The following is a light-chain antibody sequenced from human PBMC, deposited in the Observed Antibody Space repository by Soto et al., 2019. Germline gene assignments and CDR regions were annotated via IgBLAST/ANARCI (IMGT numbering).Light chain of an antibody. CDR3: QQYVTSPRT. Sequence: DIVMTQSPATLSVSPGERATLSCRASQSVDISLAWYQQKPGQAPRLLIYGATTRATGTPVRFSGSGSGTEFTLTISSLQSEDFAVYYCQQYVTSPRTFGLGTKVEIK. V-gene: IGKV3-15*01. J-gene: IGKJ1*01. CDR2: GAT. CDR1: QSVDIS.